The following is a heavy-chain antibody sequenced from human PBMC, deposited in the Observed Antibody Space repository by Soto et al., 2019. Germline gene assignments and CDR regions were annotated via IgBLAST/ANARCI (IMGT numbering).Heavy chain of an antibody. CDR1: GASITSSNYF. V-gene: IGHV4-39*01. CDR3: ARATGNCGGDCYRNSFDI. CDR2: MYYSGST. D-gene: IGHD2-21*02. Sequence: SETLSLTCPVAGASITSSNYFWDWIRQPPGKGLEWIGSMYYSGSTYYNPSLKSRVTISVDTSKNQFSLKLSSVTAADTAMYYCARATGNCGGDCYRNSFDIRGQGTMVT. J-gene: IGHJ3*02.